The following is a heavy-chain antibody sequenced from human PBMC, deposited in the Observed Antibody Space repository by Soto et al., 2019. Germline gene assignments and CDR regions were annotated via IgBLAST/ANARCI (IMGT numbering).Heavy chain of an antibody. CDR1: GYNFAGYL. J-gene: IGHJ4*02. CDR2: IYPSDSDT. CDR3: ARGGVSTRNFEY. Sequence: PGESLKISCKCSGYNFAGYLIAVVRQMPGKGLELMGIIYPSDSDTRYRPSFQGQVTISAEKSISSDYLQWSSMRASDTAMYYCARGGVSTRNFEYRGQGTPVKVYS. D-gene: IGHD3-3*01. V-gene: IGHV5-51*01.